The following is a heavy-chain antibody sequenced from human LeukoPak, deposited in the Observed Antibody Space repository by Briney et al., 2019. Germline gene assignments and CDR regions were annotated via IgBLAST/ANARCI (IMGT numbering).Heavy chain of an antibody. Sequence: PGGSLRLSCAASGFTFSSYAMSWVRQAPGKGLEWVSAISGSGGSTYYADSVKGRFTISRDNSKNTLYLQMNSLRAEDAAVYYCAKDQEDSSSPLGAFDIWGQGTMVTVSS. D-gene: IGHD6-13*01. CDR1: GFTFSSYA. CDR3: AKDQEDSSSPLGAFDI. V-gene: IGHV3-23*01. CDR2: ISGSGGST. J-gene: IGHJ3*02.